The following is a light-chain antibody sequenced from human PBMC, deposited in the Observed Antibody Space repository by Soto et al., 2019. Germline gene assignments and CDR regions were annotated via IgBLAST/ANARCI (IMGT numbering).Light chain of an antibody. V-gene: IGLV2-11*01. CDR2: DVS. Sequence: QSVLTQPRSVSGSPGQSVTISCTGTSSDGGDYNYVSWYQQHPGKAPKLMIYDVSKRPSGVPDRFSGSKSGNTASLTISGLQAEDEAASYSCSYAGSYRVFGTGTKVTVL. J-gene: IGLJ1*01. CDR1: SSDGGDYNY. CDR3: CSYAGSYRV.